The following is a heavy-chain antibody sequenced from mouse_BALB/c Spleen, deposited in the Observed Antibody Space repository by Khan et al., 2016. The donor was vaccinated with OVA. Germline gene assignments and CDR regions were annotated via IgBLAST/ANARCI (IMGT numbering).Heavy chain of an antibody. Sequence: VELVESGPGLAAPSQSLSITYTISGFSLTTYGVHWVRQPPGKGLEWLVVIWSDGTTNYNSALKSRLTITKDNSQRQVFLKMNSLQTDDTAIYFCARQPYYHYNIMDYWGQGTSVTVSS. CDR2: IWSDGTT. CDR3: ARQPYYHYNIMDY. V-gene: IGHV2-6-1*01. D-gene: IGHD2-10*01. J-gene: IGHJ4*01. CDR1: GFSLTTYG.